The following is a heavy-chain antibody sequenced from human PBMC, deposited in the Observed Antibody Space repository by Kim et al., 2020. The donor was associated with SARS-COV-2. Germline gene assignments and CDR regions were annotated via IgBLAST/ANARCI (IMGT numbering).Heavy chain of an antibody. CDR2: IYYSGST. CDR3: ATRYRYSGYDDDY. D-gene: IGHD5-12*01. CDR1: GGSISSGGHY. Sequence: SETLSLTCTVSGGSISSGGHYWTWIRQHPGKGLEWIGYIYYSGSTYYNPSLKSRLTISVDTSNNHFSLKLSSVTAADTAVYYCATRYRYSGYDDDYWGQGTLVTVSS. V-gene: IGHV4-31*03. J-gene: IGHJ4*02.